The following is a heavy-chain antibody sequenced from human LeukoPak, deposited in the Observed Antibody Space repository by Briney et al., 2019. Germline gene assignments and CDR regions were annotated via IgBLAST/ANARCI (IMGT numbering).Heavy chain of an antibody. CDR3: ARGGPIWSGYSYSGGYYYYYGMDV. D-gene: IGHD3-3*01. J-gene: IGHJ6*02. CDR1: GGSISSYY. Sequence: KASETLSLTCTVSGGSISSYYWSWIRQPPGKGLEWIGYIYYSGSTNYNPSLKSRVTISVDTSKNQFSLKLSSVTAADTAVYYCARGGPIWSGYSYSGGYYYYYGMDVWGQGTTVTVSS. V-gene: IGHV4-59*08. CDR2: IYYSGST.